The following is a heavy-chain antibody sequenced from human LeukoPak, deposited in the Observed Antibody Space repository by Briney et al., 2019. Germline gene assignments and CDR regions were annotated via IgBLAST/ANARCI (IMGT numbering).Heavy chain of an antibody. V-gene: IGHV3-30-3*01. CDR3: AREDIVVLMADSTYSSYGLDV. Sequence: GRSLRLSCAASRFTFSNYAMHWVRQAPGKGLEWVAVISYDGTNKFYADSVQGRFIISRDNSKNTLYLQMNSLRAEDTAVYYCAREDIVVLMADSTYSSYGLDVWGQGTTVTVSS. CDR1: RFTFSNYA. J-gene: IGHJ6*02. D-gene: IGHD2-21*01. CDR2: ISYDGTNK.